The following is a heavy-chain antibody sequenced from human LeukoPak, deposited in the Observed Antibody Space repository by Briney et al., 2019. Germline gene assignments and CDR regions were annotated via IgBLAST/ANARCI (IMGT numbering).Heavy chain of an antibody. D-gene: IGHD6-19*01. V-gene: IGHV1-24*01. CDR3: ARAPFLSSAWLVKRGGDYFDY. Sequence: ASVKVSCKVSGYTLTELSMHWVRQAPGKGLEWMGGFDPEDGETIYAQKLQGRVTMTRDTYISTAYMELGRLRSDDTAVYYCARAPFLSSAWLVKRGGDYFDYWGQGTLVTVSS. CDR1: GYTLTELS. CDR2: FDPEDGET. J-gene: IGHJ4*02.